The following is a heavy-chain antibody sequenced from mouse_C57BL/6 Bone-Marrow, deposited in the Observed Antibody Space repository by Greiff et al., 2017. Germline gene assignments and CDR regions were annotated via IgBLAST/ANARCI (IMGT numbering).Heavy chain of an antibody. V-gene: IGHV1-55*01. D-gene: IGHD1-1*01. Sequence: QVHVKQPGAELVKPGASVKMSCKASGYTFTSYWITWVKQRPGQGLEWIGDIYPGSGSTNYNEKFKSKATLTVDTSSSTAYMQLSSLTSEDSAVYYCARQAYYYGSSPFAYWGQGTLVTVSA. CDR3: ARQAYYYGSSPFAY. CDR1: GYTFTSYW. J-gene: IGHJ3*01. CDR2: IYPGSGST.